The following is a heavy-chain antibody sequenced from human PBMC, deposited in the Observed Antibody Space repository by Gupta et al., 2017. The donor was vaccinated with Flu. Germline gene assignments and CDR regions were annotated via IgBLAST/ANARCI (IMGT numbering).Heavy chain of an antibody. V-gene: IGHV3-13*04. D-gene: IGHD3-10*01. J-gene: IGHJ6*02. Sequence: EVQLVGSGGGLVQPGGSLRLSCAASGFTFSSYDMHWVRQATGKGLEWVSAIGTAGDTYYPGSVKGRVTISRENAKNSLYLQMNSLRAGDTAVYYCARMGYYYGSGPEIRGMDVWGQGTTVTVSS. CDR2: IGTAGDT. CDR3: ARMGYYYGSGPEIRGMDV. CDR1: GFTFSSYD.